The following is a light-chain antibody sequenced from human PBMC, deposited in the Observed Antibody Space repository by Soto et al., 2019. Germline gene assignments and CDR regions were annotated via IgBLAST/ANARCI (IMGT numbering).Light chain of an antibody. J-gene: IGLJ1*01. V-gene: IGLV2-14*01. CDR3: SSYSSTSTYV. CDR1: STDVGGYKY. Sequence: QSALTQPASVSGSPGQSITISCTGTSTDVGGYKYVPWYQQHPDKAPKLIISEVSNRPSWVSHRFSGSKSGNTASLTISGLQAEDEADYYCSSYSSTSTYVFGPGTKVTVL. CDR2: EVS.